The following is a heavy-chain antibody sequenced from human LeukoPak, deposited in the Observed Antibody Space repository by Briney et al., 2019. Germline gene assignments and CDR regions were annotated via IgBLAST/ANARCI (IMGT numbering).Heavy chain of an antibody. V-gene: IGHV3-23*01. D-gene: IGHD6-19*01. CDR1: GFTFSSYA. Sequence: HPGGSLRLSCAASGFTFSSYAMSWVRQAPGKGLEWVSGISGSGITTYNADSVKGRFTISRDNSKNTLYLQMNSLRAEDTAVYYCAVIGGAGTPNWFDPWGQGTLVTVSS. CDR2: ISGSGITT. J-gene: IGHJ5*02. CDR3: AVIGGAGTPNWFDP.